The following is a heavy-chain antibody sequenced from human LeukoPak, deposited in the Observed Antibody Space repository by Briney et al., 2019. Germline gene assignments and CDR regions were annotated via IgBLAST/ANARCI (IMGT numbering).Heavy chain of an antibody. CDR3: AKDGYCSAGSCFSANDAFDI. CDR1: TFTFSSYG. J-gene: IGHJ3*02. V-gene: IGHV3-23*01. D-gene: IGHD2-15*01. CDR2: INGSGGST. Sequence: GSLRLSCGASTFTFSSYGMSWVRQAPGQGLEWVSAINGSGGSTYYADSVKGRFTIYRDNSKNSLYLQMNSLRAEDTAVYYCAKDGYCSAGSCFSANDAFDIWGQGTMVTVSS.